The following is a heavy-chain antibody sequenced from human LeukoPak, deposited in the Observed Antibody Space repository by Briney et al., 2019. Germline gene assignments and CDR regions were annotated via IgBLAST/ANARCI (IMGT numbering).Heavy chain of an antibody. V-gene: IGHV3-48*04. Sequence: GGSLRLSCAASGFTFSNCGMSWVRQAPGKGLEWVSYISSSGATIYYADSVKGRFTISRDNANNSLYLQMNTLRAEDTAVYYCARGTYSSGWYHYWGQGTLVTVSS. D-gene: IGHD6-19*01. CDR2: ISSSGATI. CDR1: GFTFSNCG. CDR3: ARGTYSSGWYHY. J-gene: IGHJ4*02.